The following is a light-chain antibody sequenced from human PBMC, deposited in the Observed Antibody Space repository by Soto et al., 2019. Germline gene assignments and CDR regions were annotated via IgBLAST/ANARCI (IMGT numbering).Light chain of an antibody. V-gene: IGKV3-20*01. CDR3: QQYGSSPRT. CDR1: RSVSSNY. J-gene: IGKJ1*01. CDR2: GAS. Sequence: EIVLTQSPGTLSLSPWETATLSCRASRSVSSNYLAWYQQRPGQAPRLLIYGASSRATGIPDRFSGSGSGTDFTLTISRLEPEDFAVYYCQQYGSSPRTFGQGTKVDI.